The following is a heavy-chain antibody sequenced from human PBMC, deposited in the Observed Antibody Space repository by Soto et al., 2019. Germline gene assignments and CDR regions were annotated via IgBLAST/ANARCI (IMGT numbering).Heavy chain of an antibody. V-gene: IGHV3-23*01. D-gene: IGHD6-13*01. Sequence: GGSLRLSCAASGFTFSSYAMSWVRQAPGKGLEWVSAISGSGGSTYYADSVKGRFTISRDNSKNTLYLQMNSLRAEDTAVYYCARDGSAAGIIDYWGQGTLVTVSS. J-gene: IGHJ4*02. CDR1: GFTFSSYA. CDR3: ARDGSAAGIIDY. CDR2: ISGSGGST.